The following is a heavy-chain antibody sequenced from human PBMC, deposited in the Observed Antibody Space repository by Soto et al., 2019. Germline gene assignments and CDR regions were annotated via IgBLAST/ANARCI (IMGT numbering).Heavy chain of an antibody. V-gene: IGHV3-48*03. CDR3: ASHGDYYYGMDV. CDR2: ISSSGSTI. D-gene: IGHD3-16*01. J-gene: IGHJ6*02. Sequence: PGGSLRLSXAASGFTFSSYEMNWVRQAPGKGLEWVSYISSSGSTIYYADSVKGRFTISRDNAKNSLYLQMNSLRAEDTAVYYCASHGDYYYGMDVWGQGTTVTVSS. CDR1: GFTFSSYE.